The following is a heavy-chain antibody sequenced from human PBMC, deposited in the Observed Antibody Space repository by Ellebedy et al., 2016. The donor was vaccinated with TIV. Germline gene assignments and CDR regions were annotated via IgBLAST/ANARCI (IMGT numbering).Heavy chain of an antibody. J-gene: IGHJ4*02. D-gene: IGHD5-18*01. CDR2: ISSSSSYI. Sequence: GESLKISCAASGFTFSSYSMNWVRQAPGKGLEWVSSISSSSSYIYYADSVKGRFTISRDNAKNSLYLQMNSLRAEDTAVYYCARGEMFVSDTAMVTLDYWGQGTLVTVSS. V-gene: IGHV3-21*01. CDR3: ARGEMFVSDTAMVTLDY. CDR1: GFTFSSYS.